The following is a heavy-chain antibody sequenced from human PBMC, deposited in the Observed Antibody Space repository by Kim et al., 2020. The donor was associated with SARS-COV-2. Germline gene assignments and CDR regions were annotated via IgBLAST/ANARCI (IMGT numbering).Heavy chain of an antibody. D-gene: IGHD3-10*01. CDR3: AREGSGSYNCLDP. CDR2: INGGNGNT. V-gene: IGHV1-3*01. J-gene: IGHJ5*02. CDR1: GYTFDTYA. Sequence: ASVKVSCKASGYTFDTYALYWVRQAPGQRFEWMGWINGGNGNTRYSQNFQGRVTITRDTSATTAYMELSSLTSKDTAVYYCAREGSGSYNCLDPWGQGTLVTVSS.